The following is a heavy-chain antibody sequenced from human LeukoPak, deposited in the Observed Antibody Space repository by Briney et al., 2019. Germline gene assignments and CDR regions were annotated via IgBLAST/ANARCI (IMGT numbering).Heavy chain of an antibody. CDR2: INAGNGNT. CDR3: ARGYCSSTSCPFDY. J-gene: IGHJ4*02. Sequence: ASVKVSCKASGYTFTSYAMHWVRQAPGQRLEWMGWINAGNGNTKYSQKFQGRVTITRDTSASTAYMELSSLRSDDTAMYYCARGYCSSTSCPFDYWGQRSLVTVSS. V-gene: IGHV1-3*01. CDR1: GYTFTSYA. D-gene: IGHD2-2*01.